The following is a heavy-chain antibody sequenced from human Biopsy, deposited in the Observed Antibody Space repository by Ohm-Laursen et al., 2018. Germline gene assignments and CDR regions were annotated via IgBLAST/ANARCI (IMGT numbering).Heavy chain of an antibody. J-gene: IGHJ6*02. D-gene: IGHD2-2*02. CDR2: IDWDDAK. CDR3: ARIPILVVPAAIVYRHRRHLQGLDV. V-gene: IGHV2-70*16. CDR1: GFSLNTRGMS. Sequence: TQTLTLTCTLSGFSLNTRGMSVTWIRQPPGKALEWLAPIDWDDAKFYNGSLKTRLTISKDTSENHVVLTLSDVDPVDTATYYCARIPILVVPAAIVYRHRRHLQGLDVWGQGTTVIVSS.